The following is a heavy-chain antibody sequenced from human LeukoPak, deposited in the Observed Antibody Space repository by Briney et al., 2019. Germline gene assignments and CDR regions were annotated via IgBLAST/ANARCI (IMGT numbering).Heavy chain of an antibody. V-gene: IGHV1-18*01. CDR2: ISAYNGNT. J-gene: IGHJ3*02. D-gene: IGHD3-22*01. CDR1: GYTFSTYG. Sequence: GASVKVSCKASGYTFSTYGISWVRQAPGQGLEWMGWISAYNGNTNYAQKLQGRVTMTTDTSTSTAYMELRSLRSDDTAVYYCARDPSRSGYWINAFDIWGQGTMVTVSS. CDR3: ARDPSRSGYWINAFDI.